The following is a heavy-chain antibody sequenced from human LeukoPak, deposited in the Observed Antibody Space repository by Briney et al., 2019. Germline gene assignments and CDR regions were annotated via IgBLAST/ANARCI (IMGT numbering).Heavy chain of an antibody. CDR3: ARGRGLVGHTDYHNWFDP. V-gene: IGHV4-34*01. J-gene: IGHJ5*02. CDR1: GGSFSGYY. CDR2: INHSGST. D-gene: IGHD4-11*01. Sequence: SETLSHTCAVYGGSFSGYYWSWIRQPPGKGLEWIGEINHSGSTNYNPSLKSRVTISVDTSKNQFSLKLSSVTAADTAVYYCARGRGLVGHTDYHNWFDPWGQGTLVTVSS.